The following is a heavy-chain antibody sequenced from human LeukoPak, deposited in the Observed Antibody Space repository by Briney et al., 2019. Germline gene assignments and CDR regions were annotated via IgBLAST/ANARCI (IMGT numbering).Heavy chain of an antibody. J-gene: IGHJ4*02. D-gene: IGHD3-22*01. Sequence: SGGSLRLSCAPSGFIFSIYGMHCGRQAPGKGREWVAFIRSDGSDKSYAGSVVGRFTISRDNSRNTLHLQMNTLRADDTAVYYCGKHDSSSYYWGQGTLVTVSS. V-gene: IGHV3-30*02. CDR3: GKHDSSSYY. CDR2: IRSDGSDK. CDR1: GFIFSIYG.